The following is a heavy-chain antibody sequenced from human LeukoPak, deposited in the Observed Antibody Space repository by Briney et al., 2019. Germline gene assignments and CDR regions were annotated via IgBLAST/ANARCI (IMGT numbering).Heavy chain of an antibody. CDR2: ISAYNGNT. Sequence: ASVKVSCKASGYTFTRYYMHWVRQAPGQGLEWMGWISAYNGNTNYAQKLQGRVTMTTDTSTSTAYMELRSLRSDDTAVYYCARGCNVVRGVIWQCYFDYWGQGTLVTVSS. V-gene: IGHV1-18*04. CDR1: GYTFTRYY. CDR3: ARGCNVVRGVIWQCYFDY. D-gene: IGHD3-10*01. J-gene: IGHJ4*02.